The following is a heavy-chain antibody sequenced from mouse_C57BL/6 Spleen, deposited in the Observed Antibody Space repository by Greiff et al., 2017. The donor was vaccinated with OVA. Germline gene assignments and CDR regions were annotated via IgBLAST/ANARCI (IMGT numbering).Heavy chain of an antibody. D-gene: IGHD3-3*01. CDR1: GFTFSSYG. CDR3: ARHGDGGYCDY. J-gene: IGHJ2*01. Sequence: EVKLMESGGDLVKPGGSLKLSCAASGFTFSSYGMSWVRQTPDKRLEWVATISSGGSYTYYPASVKGRFTISRDNAKNTLYLQMSSLKSEDTAMYYCARHGDGGYCDYWGQGTTLTVSS. V-gene: IGHV5-6*01. CDR2: ISSGGSYT.